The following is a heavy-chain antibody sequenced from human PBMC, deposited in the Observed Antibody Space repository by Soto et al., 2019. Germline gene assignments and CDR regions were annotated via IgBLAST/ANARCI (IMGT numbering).Heavy chain of an antibody. D-gene: IGHD2-2*02. Sequence: EVQVVESGGGLVQPGGSLRLSCAVSGFTFSNYWMTWVRQAPGKGLEWVAYINQDGSQIYYVDSLRGRFTISRDNAKNSLYLQMNSLRVDDTAVYYCARDRGPNTPDYWGQGTLVTVSS. V-gene: IGHV3-7*01. CDR1: GFTFSNYW. J-gene: IGHJ4*02. CDR3: ARDRGPNTPDY. CDR2: INQDGSQI.